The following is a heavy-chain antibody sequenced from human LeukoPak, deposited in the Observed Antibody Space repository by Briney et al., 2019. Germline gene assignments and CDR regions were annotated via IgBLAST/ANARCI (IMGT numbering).Heavy chain of an antibody. CDR3: ASGNRLYTSSWSSLAFDI. J-gene: IGHJ3*02. CDR2: LNPISGYA. Sequence: ASVKVSCKASGYTFSSYDINWVRQATGQGLEWMGWLNPISGYAGYAQNFQGRVTMTGNTAISTAYMELSSLKSDDAAVYYCASGNRLYTSSWSSLAFDIWGQGTMVTVSS. V-gene: IGHV1-8*01. CDR1: GYTFSSYD. D-gene: IGHD6-13*01.